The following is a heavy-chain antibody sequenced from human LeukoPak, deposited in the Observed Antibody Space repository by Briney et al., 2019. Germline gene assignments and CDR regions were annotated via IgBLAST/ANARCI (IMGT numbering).Heavy chain of an antibody. J-gene: IGHJ6*02. CDR3: AKGYMVRGKDYYYGMDV. Sequence: PGGSLRLSCAASGFTFDDYAMHWVRQAPGKGLEWVSGISWNSGSIGYADSVKGRFTISRDNAKNSLYLQMNSLRAEDTALYYCAKGYMVRGKDYYYGMDVWGQGTTVTVSS. D-gene: IGHD3-10*01. V-gene: IGHV3-9*01. CDR1: GFTFDDYA. CDR2: ISWNSGSI.